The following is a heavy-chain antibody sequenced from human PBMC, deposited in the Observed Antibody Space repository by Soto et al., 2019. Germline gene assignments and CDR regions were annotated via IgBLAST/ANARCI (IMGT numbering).Heavy chain of an antibody. V-gene: IGHV4-34*01. D-gene: IGHD2-15*01. CDR1: GGSVSGFL. CDR3: ASAELLPGSAGGSGFFDL. J-gene: IGHJ2*01. Sequence: QVQLQQWGAGLVKPSETLSLTCGVTGGSVSGFLWSWVRQPPGKGLEWIGEINPRGSTNYNPSLTHRVNISIDTSENQFSLRLTSVTPAETAVYYCASAELLPGSAGGSGFFDLWGRGTLVTVSS. CDR2: INPRGST.